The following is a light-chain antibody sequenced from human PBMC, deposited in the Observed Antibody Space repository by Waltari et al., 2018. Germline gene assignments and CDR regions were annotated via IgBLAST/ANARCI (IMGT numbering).Light chain of an antibody. CDR1: SSDVGSYNY. CDR3: CSFTTTNTWV. V-gene: IGLV2-14*01. J-gene: IGLJ2*01. CDR2: EVN. Sequence: QSALTQPASVSGSPGQSITISCPGTSSDVGSYNYVSWYQQHPGKTPRLMIYEVNNRPSGVSNRFSASKSGDTASLTISGLQAEDEADYYCCSFTTTNTWVFGGGTKLTVL.